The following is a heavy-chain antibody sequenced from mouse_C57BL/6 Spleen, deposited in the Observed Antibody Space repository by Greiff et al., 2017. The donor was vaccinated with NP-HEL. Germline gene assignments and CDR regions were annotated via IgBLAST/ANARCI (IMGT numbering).Heavy chain of an antibody. CDR1: GYTFTSYW. CDR2: IHPNSGST. J-gene: IGHJ4*01. CDR3: AKEGIYYEGVDY. D-gene: IGHD2-4*01. V-gene: IGHV1-64*01. Sequence: VQLQQPGAELVKPGASVKLSCKASGYTFTSYWMHWVKQRPGQGLEWIGMIHPNSGSTNYNEKFKSKATLTVDKSSSTAYMQLSSLTSEDSAVYYCAKEGIYYEGVDYWGQGTSVTGSS.